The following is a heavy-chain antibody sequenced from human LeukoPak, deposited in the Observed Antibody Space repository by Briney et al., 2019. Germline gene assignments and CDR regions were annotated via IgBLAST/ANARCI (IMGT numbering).Heavy chain of an antibody. CDR1: GASITGHY. CDR2: ISHIGSS. D-gene: IGHD1-14*01. CDR3: ARDRISINALDM. Sequence: SETLSLTCTVSGASITGHYLTWIRQPPGNGLEWIGYISHIGSSNYNPSLKSRVTISVDTSKNQFSLKLTSVTAADTALYYCARDRISINALDMWGQGTMVTVSS. J-gene: IGHJ3*02. V-gene: IGHV4-59*11.